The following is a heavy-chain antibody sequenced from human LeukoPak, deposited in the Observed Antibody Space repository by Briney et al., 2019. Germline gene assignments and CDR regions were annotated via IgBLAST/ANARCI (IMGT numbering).Heavy chain of an antibody. D-gene: IGHD2/OR15-2a*01. CDR1: GGSISSYY. V-gene: IGHV4-59*01. CDR2: IYYSGST. J-gene: IGHJ4*02. CDR3: ARELKVGNTGYYFDY. Sequence: SETLSLTCTVSGGSISSYYWSWIRQPPGKGLEWIGYIYYSGSTNYNPSLKSRVTISVDTSKNQFSLNLNFVTAADTAVYYCARELKVGNTGYYFDYWGQGTLVTVSS.